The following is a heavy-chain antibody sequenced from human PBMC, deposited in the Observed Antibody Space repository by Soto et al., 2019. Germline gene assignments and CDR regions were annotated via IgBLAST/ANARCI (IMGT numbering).Heavy chain of an antibody. J-gene: IGHJ5*02. V-gene: IGHV1-69*01. Sequence: QVQLVQSGAEVKKPGSSVKVSCKASGGTFSSYAISWVRQAPGQGLEWMGGIIPIFGTANYAQKFQGRVTITADESTSTAYMGLSSLGSEDTAVYYCAREGVGYCSGGSCENWFDPWGQGTLVTVSS. CDR1: GGTFSSYA. D-gene: IGHD2-15*01. CDR3: AREGVGYCSGGSCENWFDP. CDR2: IIPIFGTA.